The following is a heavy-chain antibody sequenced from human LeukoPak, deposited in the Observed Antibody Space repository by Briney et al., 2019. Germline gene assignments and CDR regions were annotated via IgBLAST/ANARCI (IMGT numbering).Heavy chain of an antibody. Sequence: GGSLRLSCAASGLTFSGSAMHWVRQPSGKGLEWVGRIRSKANSYATAYAASVKGRFTISRDDSKNTAYLQMNSLKTEDTAVYYCTRWIIGRPDDWGQGTPVTVSS. CDR2: IRSKANSYAT. CDR3: TRWIIGRPDD. J-gene: IGHJ4*02. CDR1: GLTFSGSA. V-gene: IGHV3-73*01. D-gene: IGHD2-2*03.